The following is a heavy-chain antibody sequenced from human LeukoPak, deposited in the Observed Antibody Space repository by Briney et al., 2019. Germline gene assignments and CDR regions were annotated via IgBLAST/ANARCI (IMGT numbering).Heavy chain of an antibody. D-gene: IGHD6-13*01. J-gene: IGHJ4*02. CDR3: ARDLYSSSWYGDFDY. CDR2: IYYSGST. V-gene: IGHV4-30-4*01. CDR1: GGSISSGDYY. Sequence: SQTLSLTCTVSGGSISSGDYYWSWIRQPPGKGLEWIGYIYYSGSTYYNPFLKSRVTISVDTSKNQFSLKLSSVTAADTAVYYCARDLYSSSWYGDFDYWGQGTLVTVSS.